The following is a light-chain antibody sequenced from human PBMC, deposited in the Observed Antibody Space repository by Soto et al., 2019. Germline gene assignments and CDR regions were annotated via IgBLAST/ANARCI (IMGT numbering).Light chain of an antibody. V-gene: IGLV1-44*01. CDR1: TSNIGNNI. Sequence: QSVLTQPPSASGTPGQRVTITCSGSTSNIGNNIVNWYQQLPGTAPKLLIYFNDQRPSGVPDRFSGSKSGTSGSLVISGLQSEDEADYYCASWDDRLNCLYVFGPGTKLTVL. CDR2: FND. J-gene: IGLJ1*01. CDR3: ASWDDRLNCLYV.